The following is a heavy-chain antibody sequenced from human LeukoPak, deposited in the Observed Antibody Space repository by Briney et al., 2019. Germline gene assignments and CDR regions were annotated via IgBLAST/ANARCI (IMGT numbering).Heavy chain of an antibody. J-gene: IGHJ2*01. CDR1: GFSFSDYG. Sequence: GGSLGLSCAASGFSFSDYGVHWVRQAPGKGLEWVAVIWYDGSIKYYADSVKGRFSISRDNSRNTVYLQMNSLRAEDTAVYYCVKGLNWYFDLWAAAPWSLSPQ. V-gene: IGHV3-33*06. CDR3: VKGLNWYFDL. CDR2: IWYDGSIK.